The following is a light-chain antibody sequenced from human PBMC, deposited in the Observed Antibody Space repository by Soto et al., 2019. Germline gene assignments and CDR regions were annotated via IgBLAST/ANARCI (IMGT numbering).Light chain of an antibody. Sequence: EIVLTQSPGTLSLSPGDRATLSCRASQSVGSNYLAWYQQKPGQAPRLLIYDASSRATGIPDRFSGSGSGTDFTLTISRLEPEDFAVYYCQQYTSSPFTFGPGTRWIAN. J-gene: IGKJ3*01. CDR3: QQYTSSPFT. V-gene: IGKV3-20*01. CDR1: QSVGSNY. CDR2: DAS.